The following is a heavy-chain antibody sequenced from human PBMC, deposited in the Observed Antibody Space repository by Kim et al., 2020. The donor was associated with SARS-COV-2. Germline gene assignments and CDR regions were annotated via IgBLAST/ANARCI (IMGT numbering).Heavy chain of an antibody. V-gene: IGHV4-34*01. Sequence: SETLSLTCAVYGGSFSGYYWSWIRQPPGKGLEWIGEINHSGSTNYNPSLKSRVTISVDTSKNQFSLKLSSVTAADTAVYYCARKYSSSWYGYNWFDPWGQGTLVTVSS. CDR2: INHSGST. J-gene: IGHJ5*02. CDR1: GGSFSGYY. D-gene: IGHD6-13*01. CDR3: ARKYSSSWYGYNWFDP.